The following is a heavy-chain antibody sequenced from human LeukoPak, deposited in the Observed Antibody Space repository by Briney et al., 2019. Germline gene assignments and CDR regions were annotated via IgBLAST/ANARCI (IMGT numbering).Heavy chain of an antibody. J-gene: IGHJ6*02. V-gene: IGHV1-2*02. CDR2: INPNSGGT. CDR3: ARELAPSYYYYGMDV. Sequence: EASVKVSCKASGYTFTGYYMHRVRQAPGLGLEWMGWINPNSGGTNYAQKFQGRVTMTRDTSISTAYMELSRLRSDDTAVYYFARELAPSYYYYGMDVWGQGTTVNVSS. CDR1: GYTFTGYY.